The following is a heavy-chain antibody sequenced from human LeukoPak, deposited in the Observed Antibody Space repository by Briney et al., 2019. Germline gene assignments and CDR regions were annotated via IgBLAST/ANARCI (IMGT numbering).Heavy chain of an antibody. CDR2: IKQDGSEK. CDR3: ARGGDSSSWLYDAFDI. Sequence: GGSLRLSCAASGFTFSGYWMSWVRQAPGKGLEWVANIKQDGSEKYYVDSVKGRFTISRDNAKNSLYLQMNSPRAEDTAVYYCARGGDSSSWLYDAFDIWGQGTMVTVSS. J-gene: IGHJ3*02. CDR1: GFTFSGYW. V-gene: IGHV3-7*01. D-gene: IGHD6-13*01.